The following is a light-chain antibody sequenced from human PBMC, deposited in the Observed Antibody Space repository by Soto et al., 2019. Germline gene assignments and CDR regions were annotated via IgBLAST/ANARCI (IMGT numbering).Light chain of an antibody. Sequence: ETVLTQSPGTLSLSPGERATLSCRASESVNSNYLAWYQQKPGQAPRLLIYGASTRATGISDRFSGSGSGTDFTLTISRLEPEDFAVYYCQQYGSSLWTFGQGTKVDIK. CDR3: QQYGSSLWT. V-gene: IGKV3-20*01. CDR1: ESVNSNY. CDR2: GAS. J-gene: IGKJ1*01.